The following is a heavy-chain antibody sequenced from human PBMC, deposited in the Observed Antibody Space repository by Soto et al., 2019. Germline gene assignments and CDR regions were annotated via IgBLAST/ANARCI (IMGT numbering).Heavy chain of an antibody. CDR3: ARGSNHCSGGSCYSDWFDP. V-gene: IGHV1-8*01. D-gene: IGHD2-15*01. J-gene: IGHJ5*02. Sequence: QVQLVQSGAEVKKSGASVRVSCKASGYTFTSSDVYWVRQATGQGLELMGWMNPNTGNTGYAQKFQGRVTMTRNTSISTAYMELSSLRSEDTAVYYCARGSNHCSGGSCYSDWFDPWGQGTPVTVSS. CDR1: GYTFTSSD. CDR2: MNPNTGNT.